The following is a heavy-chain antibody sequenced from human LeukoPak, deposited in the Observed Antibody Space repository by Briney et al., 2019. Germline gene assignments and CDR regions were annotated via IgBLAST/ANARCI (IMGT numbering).Heavy chain of an antibody. CDR2: ISSSGGST. CDR1: EFTFSNYS. V-gene: IGHV3-23*01. Sequence: GGSLRLSCAASEFTFSNYSMSWVRQAPGKGLEWVSGISSSGGSTYYADSVKGRFTISRDNSKNTLYLQMNSLRAEDTAIYYCAKDKQQLASFDYWGQGTLVTVSS. CDR3: AKDKQQLASFDY. J-gene: IGHJ4*02. D-gene: IGHD6-13*01.